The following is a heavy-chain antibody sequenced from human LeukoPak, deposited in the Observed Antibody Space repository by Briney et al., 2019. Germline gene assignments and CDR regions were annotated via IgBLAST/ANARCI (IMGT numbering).Heavy chain of an antibody. D-gene: IGHD3-16*01. CDR2: ISGSGGST. J-gene: IGHJ4*02. CDR3: ARASWVSSTDAVR. CDR1: GFTFSSYA. V-gene: IGHV3-23*01. Sequence: GGSLRLSCAASGFTFSSYAMSWVRQAPGKGLEWVSAISGSGGSTYYADSVKGRFTISRDNSKNTLYLQMNSLRAEDTAIYYCARASWVSSTDAVRWGQGTLVTVSS.